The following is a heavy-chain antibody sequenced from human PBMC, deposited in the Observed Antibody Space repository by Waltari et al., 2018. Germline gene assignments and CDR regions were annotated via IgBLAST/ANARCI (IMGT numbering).Heavy chain of an antibody. CDR1: GYSITSGYY. D-gene: IGHD1-26*01. V-gene: IGHV4-38-2*01. J-gene: IGHJ5*02. Sequence: QVQLQDSCPGLVKPSETLSLTCAVSGYSITSGYYWAWLLQPPGQRMEWIGSIYHSGSTYYNPSLKSRVTISVDTSKNQFSLKLSSVTAADTAVYYCARVLGATGVNWFDPWGQGTLVTVSS. CDR3: ARVLGATGVNWFDP. CDR2: IYHSGST.